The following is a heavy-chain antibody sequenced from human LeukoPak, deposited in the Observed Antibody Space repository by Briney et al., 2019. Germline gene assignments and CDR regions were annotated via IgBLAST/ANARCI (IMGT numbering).Heavy chain of an antibody. CDR1: GGSISSYY. D-gene: IGHD3-10*01. CDR3: ARDPRVTMVRGADDAFDI. J-gene: IGHJ3*02. Sequence: KSSETLSLTCTVSGGSISSYYWSWIRQPAGKGLEWIGRIYTSGSTNYNPSLKSRVTMSVDTSKNQFSLKLSSVTAADTAVYYCARDPRVTMVRGADDAFDIWGQGTMVTVSS. CDR2: IYTSGST. V-gene: IGHV4-4*07.